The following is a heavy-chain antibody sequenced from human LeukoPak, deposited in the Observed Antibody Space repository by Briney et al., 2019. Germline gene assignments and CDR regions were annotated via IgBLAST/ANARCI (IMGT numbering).Heavy chain of an antibody. D-gene: IGHD3-10*01. CDR2: ISGSGGST. CDR3: AKDTSYYYGSGSYYKD. CDR1: GFTFSSYA. Sequence: GGSLRLSCAASGFTFSSYAMSWVRQAPGKGLEWVSAISGSGGSTYYADSVKGRFTISRDNSKNTLYLQMNSLRAEDTAVYYCAKDTSYYYGSGSYYKDWGQGTLVTVSS. J-gene: IGHJ4*02. V-gene: IGHV3-23*01.